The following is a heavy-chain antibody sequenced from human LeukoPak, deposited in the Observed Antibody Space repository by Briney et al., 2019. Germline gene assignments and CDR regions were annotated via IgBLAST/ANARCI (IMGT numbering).Heavy chain of an antibody. CDR1: GFAFNTYT. Sequence: TGGSLRLSCAASGFAFNTYTMAWVRQAPGKGLEWVSSVSGSGSSTYYADSVKGRFTISRDNSKNALSLQLSSLRGEDTALYYCAKDRAPRPNFFDSWGQGTLVTVSS. CDR2: VSGSGSST. J-gene: IGHJ5*01. CDR3: AKDRAPRPNFFDS. V-gene: IGHV3-23*01. D-gene: IGHD6-6*01.